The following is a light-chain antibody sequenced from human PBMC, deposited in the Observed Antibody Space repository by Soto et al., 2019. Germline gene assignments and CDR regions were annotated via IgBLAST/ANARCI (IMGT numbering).Light chain of an antibody. Sequence: EIVMTQSPATLSVSPGERATLSCRASQSVSSNLAWYQQKPGQAPRLLIYGASTRATGIPARFSGSGSGTEFTLTISSLQSEDFEVYYCQQYNNWRWTFGQGTMVDIK. V-gene: IGKV3-15*01. CDR3: QQYNNWRWT. CDR2: GAS. CDR1: QSVSSN. J-gene: IGKJ1*01.